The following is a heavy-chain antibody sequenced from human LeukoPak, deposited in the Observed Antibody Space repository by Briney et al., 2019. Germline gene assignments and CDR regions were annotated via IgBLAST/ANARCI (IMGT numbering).Heavy chain of an antibody. CDR3: ATDGGGN. CDR1: GFSFSTYG. V-gene: IGHV3-30*02. J-gene: IGHJ4*02. D-gene: IGHD3-16*01. CDR2: LRYDGTNQ. Sequence: GGSPRLSCAASGFSFSTYGMHWVRQAPGKGLEWVAFLRYDGTNQHYTDSVRGRFTISRDNPKDTLHLQMNSLRPDDTALYYCATDGGGNWGQGTLVTVSS.